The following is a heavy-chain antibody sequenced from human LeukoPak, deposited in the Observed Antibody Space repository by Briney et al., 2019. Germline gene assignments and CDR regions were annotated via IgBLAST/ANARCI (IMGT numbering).Heavy chain of an antibody. CDR2: IIPIFGTA. CDR1: GGTFSSYA. J-gene: IGHJ4*02. D-gene: IGHD3/OR15-3a*01. CDR3: ARGRTGKTLDFDY. Sequence: SVKVSCKASGGTFSSYAISWVRQAPGQGLEWMGGIIPIFGTANYAQKFQGGVTITTDESTSTAYMELSSLRSEDTAVYYYARGRTGKTLDFDYWGQGTLVTVSS. V-gene: IGHV1-69*05.